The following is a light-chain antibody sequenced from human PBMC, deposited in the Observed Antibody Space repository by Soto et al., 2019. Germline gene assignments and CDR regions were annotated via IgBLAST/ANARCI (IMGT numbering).Light chain of an antibody. J-gene: IGLJ1*01. CDR1: SSDVGGYNY. V-gene: IGLV2-11*01. CDR3: CSYAGRTGV. CDR2: DVS. Sequence: QSALTQPRSVSGSPGQSVTISCTGTSSDVGGYNYVSWYQQHPGKAPTLMIYDVSKRPSGVPDRFSGSKSGNTASLTISGLQAEDEADYYCCSYAGRTGVFGTGTKLTVL.